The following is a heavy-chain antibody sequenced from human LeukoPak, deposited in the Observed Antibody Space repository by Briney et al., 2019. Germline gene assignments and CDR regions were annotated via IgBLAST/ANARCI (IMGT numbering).Heavy chain of an antibody. CDR2: IIPTGST. Sequence: SQTLSLTCTVSGVSVSTVGYSWAWIRQAPQKGLEWIGYIIPTGSTSHNPSLKSRLTISLERSNNQFSLSLNSVSAADTAVYYCARMAGRTVDHWGQGTLVTVTS. V-gene: IGHV4-30-2*01. D-gene: IGHD5-24*01. J-gene: IGHJ4*02. CDR1: GVSVSTVGYS. CDR3: ARMAGRTVDH.